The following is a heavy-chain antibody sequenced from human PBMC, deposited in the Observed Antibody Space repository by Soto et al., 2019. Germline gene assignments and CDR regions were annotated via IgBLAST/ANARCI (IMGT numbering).Heavy chain of an antibody. CDR3: TTSQVKNAYNLGY. CDR1: GFTVDSYS. Sequence: PGGSLILSCAAAGFTVDSYSINWVLQAPGKGLEWVGRVSIKANNYATAYAASVEGRFTISRDDSKNTAYLQMNSLKIEDTAVYYCTTSQVKNAYNLGYWGQGTLVTVSS. J-gene: IGHJ4*02. CDR2: VSIKANNYAT. D-gene: IGHD3-16*01. V-gene: IGHV3-73*01.